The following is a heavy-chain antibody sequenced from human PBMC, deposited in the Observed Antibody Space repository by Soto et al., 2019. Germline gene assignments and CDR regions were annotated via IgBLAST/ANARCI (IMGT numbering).Heavy chain of an antibody. Sequence: QVHLVQSGAEVKKPGASVKVSCKASGYTFTSYSITWVRLAPGQGLEWMGWISAHNGNTDYAQKLQGRVIVTRDTSTSTAYMELRSLISDDTAVYYCARGRYGDYWGQGALVTVSS. CDR1: GYTFTSYS. V-gene: IGHV1-18*01. CDR3: ARGRYGDY. CDR2: ISAHNGNT. D-gene: IGHD1-1*01. J-gene: IGHJ4*02.